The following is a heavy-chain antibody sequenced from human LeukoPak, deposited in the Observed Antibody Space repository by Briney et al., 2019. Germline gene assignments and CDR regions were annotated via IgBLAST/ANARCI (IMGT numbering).Heavy chain of an antibody. CDR1: GFTFSSYA. V-gene: IGHV3-21*04. CDR2: ISSSGSTI. J-gene: IGHJ4*02. D-gene: IGHD3-10*01. CDR3: ARHLMVRGNFDY. Sequence: GGSLRLSCAASGFTFSSYAMSWVRQAPGKGLEWVSAISSSGSTIYYADSVKGRFTISRDNAKNSLYLQMNSLRAEDTAVYYCARHLMVRGNFDYWGQGTLVTVSS.